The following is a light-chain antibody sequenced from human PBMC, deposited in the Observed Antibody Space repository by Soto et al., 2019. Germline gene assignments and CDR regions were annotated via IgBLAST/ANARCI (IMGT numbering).Light chain of an antibody. CDR3: QVWDSSSDHNYV. J-gene: IGLJ1*01. Sequence: SYELTQPPSVSVAPGQTARITCGGTNIGSKSVHWYQQKPGQAPVLVVYDDSDRPSGIPERFSGSNSGNTATLTISRAEAGDEADYYCQVWDSSSDHNYVFGTGTKLTVL. V-gene: IGLV3-21*02. CDR2: DDS. CDR1: NIGSKS.